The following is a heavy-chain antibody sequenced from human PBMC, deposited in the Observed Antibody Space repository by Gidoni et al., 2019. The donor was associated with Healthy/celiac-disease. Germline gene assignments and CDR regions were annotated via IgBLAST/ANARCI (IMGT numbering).Heavy chain of an antibody. CDR2: IYYSGST. Sequence: QLQLQESGPGLVKPSETLSLTCTVSGGSISSSSYYWGWIRQPPGKGLEWIGSIYYSGSTYYNPSLKSRVTISVDTSKNQFSLKLSSVTAADTAVYYCARREEYDYVWGSYRYTGPFDYWGQGTLVTVSS. D-gene: IGHD3-16*02. CDR3: ARREEYDYVWGSYRYTGPFDY. V-gene: IGHV4-39*01. CDR1: GGSISSSSYY. J-gene: IGHJ4*02.